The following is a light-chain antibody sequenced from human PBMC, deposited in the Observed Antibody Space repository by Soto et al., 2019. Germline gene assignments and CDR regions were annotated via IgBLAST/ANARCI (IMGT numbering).Light chain of an antibody. Sequence: AIRMTQSPSSFSASTGDRVTITCRASQGISSYLAWYQQKPGKAPKLLIYAASTLQSGVPSRFSGSGSGTDFTLTISCLQSEDFVTYFCQQSFSFPATFGGGTKVEIK. CDR3: QQSFSFPAT. V-gene: IGKV1-8*01. CDR1: QGISSY. J-gene: IGKJ4*01. CDR2: AAS.